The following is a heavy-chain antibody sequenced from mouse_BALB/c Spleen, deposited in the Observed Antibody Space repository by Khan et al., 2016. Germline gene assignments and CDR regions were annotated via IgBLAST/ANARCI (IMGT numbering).Heavy chain of an antibody. CDR3: AVSHYYGYFDY. CDR2: ISYSGSS. V-gene: IGHV3-2*02. Sequence: EVQLQESGPGLVKPSQSLSLTCTVTGYSITSDYTWNWIRQFPGNKLEWMGFISYSGSSSYNPSLKSRISITRDTSKNPFFLQLNSVTTEDTATEFCAVSHYYGYFDYWGQGTTLTVSS. J-gene: IGHJ2*01. D-gene: IGHD1-2*01. CDR1: GYSITSDYT.